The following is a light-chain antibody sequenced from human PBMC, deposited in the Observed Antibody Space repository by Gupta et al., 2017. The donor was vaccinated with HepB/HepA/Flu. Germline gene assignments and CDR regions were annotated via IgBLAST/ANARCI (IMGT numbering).Light chain of an antibody. CDR1: NIGSKN. Sequence: SYELTQPLPVSVALGQTARITCGGNNIGSKNVHWYQQKPGQAPVLVIYRDRNRPSEIPERFSGSNSGNTATLTISRAQAGDEADYYCQVWDITTAHVVFGGGTNLTVL. V-gene: IGLV3-9*01. CDR2: RDR. CDR3: QVWDITTAHVV. J-gene: IGLJ2*01.